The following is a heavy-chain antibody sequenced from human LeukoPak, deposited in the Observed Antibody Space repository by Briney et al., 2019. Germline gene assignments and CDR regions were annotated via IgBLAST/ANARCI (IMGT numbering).Heavy chain of an antibody. CDR3: AKGFPRGYYDSSGYSAPQF. CDR1: GFTFSSYA. D-gene: IGHD3-22*01. J-gene: IGHJ4*02. CDR2: ISGSGGST. Sequence: PGGSLRLSCAASGFTFSSYAMSWVRQASGKGLEWVSAISGSGGSTYYADSVKGRFTISRDNSKNTLYLQMNSLRAEDTAVYYCAKGFPRGYYDSSGYSAPQFWGQGTLVTVSS. V-gene: IGHV3-23*01.